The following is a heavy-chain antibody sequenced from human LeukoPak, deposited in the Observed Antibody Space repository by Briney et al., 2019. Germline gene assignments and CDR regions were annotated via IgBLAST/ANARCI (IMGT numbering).Heavy chain of an antibody. D-gene: IGHD1-14*01. CDR2: ISSSGSTI. CDR3: AKSLRPPPADYYYYMDV. J-gene: IGHJ6*03. Sequence: GGSLRLSCAASGFTFSSYEMNWVRQAPGKGLERVSYISSSGSTIYYADSVKGRFTISRDNAKNSLYLQMNSLRAEDTALYYCAKSLRPPPADYYYYMDVWGKGTTVTISS. V-gene: IGHV3-48*03. CDR1: GFTFSSYE.